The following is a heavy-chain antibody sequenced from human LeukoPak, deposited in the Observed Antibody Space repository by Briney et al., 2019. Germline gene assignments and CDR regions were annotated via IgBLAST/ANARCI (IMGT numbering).Heavy chain of an antibody. CDR1: GFTFSNAW. CDR2: IKSKTDGGTT. D-gene: IGHD3-22*01. Sequence: GGSLRLSCAASGFTFSNAWMSWVRQAPGKGLEWVGRIKSKTDGGTTDYAAPVKGRFTISRDDSKNTLYLQMNSLKTEDTAVYYCTTGLSIVAYYDYWGQGTLVTVSS. V-gene: IGHV3-15*01. CDR3: TTGLSIVAYYDY. J-gene: IGHJ4*02.